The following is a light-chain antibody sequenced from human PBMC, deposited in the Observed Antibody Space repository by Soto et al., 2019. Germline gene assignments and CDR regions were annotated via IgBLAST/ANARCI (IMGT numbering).Light chain of an antibody. J-gene: IGKJ2*01. CDR3: QQRSNGPPGYT. V-gene: IGKV3-11*01. CDR1: QSVSSY. CDR2: DAS. Sequence: EIVLTQSPATLSLSPGERATLSCRASQSVSSYLAWYQQKPGQAPRLLIYDASSRAIGVPARFSGSGSGTDFTLTISSLGPEDFAVYYCQQRSNGPPGYTFGQGTKLEIK.